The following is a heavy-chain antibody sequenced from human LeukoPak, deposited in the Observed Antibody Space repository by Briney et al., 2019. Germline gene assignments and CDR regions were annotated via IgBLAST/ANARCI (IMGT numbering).Heavy chain of an antibody. V-gene: IGHV1-69*05. CDR2: IIPIFGTA. CDR3: ARGDGITELVY. D-gene: IGHD3-16*01. J-gene: IGHJ4*02. Sequence: EASVKVSCKASGGTFSSYAISWVRQAPGQGLEWMGGIIPIFGTANYAQKFQGRVTITTDESTSTAYMELSSLRSEDTAVYYCARGDGITELVYWGQGTLVTVSS. CDR1: GGTFSSYA.